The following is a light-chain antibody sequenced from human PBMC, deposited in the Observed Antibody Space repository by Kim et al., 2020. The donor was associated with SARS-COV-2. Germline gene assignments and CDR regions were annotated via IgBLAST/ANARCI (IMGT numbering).Light chain of an antibody. CDR3: QQYNSYPYT. J-gene: IGKJ2*01. Sequence: DIQMTQSPSTLSASVGDRVTITCRASQSISSWLAWYQQKPGKAPQLLIYDASSLESGVPSRFSGIGSGTEFTLTISSLQPDDFATYYCQQYNSYPYTFGQGTKLEI. V-gene: IGKV1-5*01. CDR2: DAS. CDR1: QSISSW.